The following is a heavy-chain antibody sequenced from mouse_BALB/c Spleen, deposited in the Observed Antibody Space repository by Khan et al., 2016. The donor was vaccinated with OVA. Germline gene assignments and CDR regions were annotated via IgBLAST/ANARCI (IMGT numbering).Heavy chain of an antibody. CDR3: AREAYYRYYYAMDY. CDR2: INTYTGEP. V-gene: IGHV9-1*02. Sequence: QIQLVQSGPELKKPGETVKISCKASGYSFTNYGMNWVNQAPGKGLKWMGWINTYTGEPTYAADFKGRFAFSLETSASTAYLQINNLKNEDMATYFCAREAYYRYYYAMDYWGQGTSVTVSS. J-gene: IGHJ4*01. CDR1: GYSFTNYG. D-gene: IGHD2-14*01.